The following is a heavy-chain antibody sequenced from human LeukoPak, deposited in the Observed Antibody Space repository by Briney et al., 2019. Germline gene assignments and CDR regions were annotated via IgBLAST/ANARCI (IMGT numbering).Heavy chain of an antibody. CDR1: GFTFSSYS. CDR2: ITISSTYI. CDR3: ARTTSGATFSDYYYYHMDV. Sequence: GGSLRLSCAASGFTFSSYSMNWVREAPGKGREWVSSITISSTYIHYTDSVKGRFTISRDNAKNSLYLQMNSLRAEDTAVYYCARTTSGATFSDYYYYHMDVWGKGTTVTVSS. J-gene: IGHJ6*03. D-gene: IGHD1-26*01. V-gene: IGHV3-21*01.